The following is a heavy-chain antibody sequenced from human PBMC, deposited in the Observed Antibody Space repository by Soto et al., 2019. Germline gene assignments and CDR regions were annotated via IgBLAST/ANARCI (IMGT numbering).Heavy chain of an antibody. CDR3: ARAPVDDYGDYEYYFDY. Sequence: SETLSLTCAVYGGSFSGYYWSWIRQPPGKGLEWIGEINHSGSTNYNPSLKSRVTISVDTSKNQFSLKLSSVTAADTAVYYCARAPVDDYGDYEYYFDYWGQGTLVTVSS. D-gene: IGHD4-17*01. V-gene: IGHV4-34*01. CDR1: GGSFSGYY. J-gene: IGHJ4*02. CDR2: INHSGST.